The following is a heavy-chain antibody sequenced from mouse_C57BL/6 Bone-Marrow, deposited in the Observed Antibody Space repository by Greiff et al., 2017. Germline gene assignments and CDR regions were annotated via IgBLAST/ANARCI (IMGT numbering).Heavy chain of an antibody. CDR3: ARERDNCSGIAY. J-gene: IGHJ3*01. CDR1: GYTFTSYW. CDR2: IDPSDSYT. V-gene: IGHV1-69*01. D-gene: IGHD6-1*01. Sequence: QVQLQQPGAELVMPGASVKLSCKASGYTFTSYWMHWVKQRPGQGLEWIGEIDPSDSYTNYNQKFKGKSTLTVDTSSSTAYMQLSSLTSEDSEVYYCARERDNCSGIAYWGQGTLVTVSA.